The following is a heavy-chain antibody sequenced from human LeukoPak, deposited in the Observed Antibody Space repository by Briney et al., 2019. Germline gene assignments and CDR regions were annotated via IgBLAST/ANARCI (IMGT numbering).Heavy chain of an antibody. Sequence: ASVKVSCKASGYTFSGYYMHWVRQAPGQGLEWMGWINPKSGGTNEAQKFHDRVTMTRDTSTRTAYMEVSRLRSDDTAVYYCASGGRLAFDIWGQGTMVTVSS. J-gene: IGHJ3*02. CDR3: ASGGRLAFDI. CDR2: INPKSGGT. D-gene: IGHD3-16*01. CDR1: GYTFSGYY. V-gene: IGHV1-2*02.